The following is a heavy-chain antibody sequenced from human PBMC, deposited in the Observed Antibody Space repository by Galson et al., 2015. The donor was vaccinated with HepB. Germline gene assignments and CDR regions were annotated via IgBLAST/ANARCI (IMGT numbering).Heavy chain of an antibody. V-gene: IGHV3-23*01. D-gene: IGHD5-24*01. CDR2: ISGSGGST. CDR3: AKDRVEMATIASDDRTGRGDY. CDR1: GLTFSSYA. Sequence: SLRLSCAASGLTFSSYAMSWVRQAPGKGLEWVSAISGSGGSTYYADSVKGRFTISRDNSKNTLYLQMNSLRAEDTAVYYCAKDRVEMATIASDDRTGRGDYWGQGTLVTVSS. J-gene: IGHJ4*02.